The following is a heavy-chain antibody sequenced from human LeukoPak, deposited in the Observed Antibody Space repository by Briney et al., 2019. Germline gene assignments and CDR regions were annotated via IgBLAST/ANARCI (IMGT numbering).Heavy chain of an antibody. CDR3: ARHGGLYGAAWFDP. CDR1: GGSISSYY. CDR2: IYYSGST. Sequence: SETLSLTCTVSGGSISSYYWSWIRQPPGKGLEWIGYIYYSGSTNYNPSLKSRVTISVDTSKNQFSLKLGSVTAADTAVYYCARHGGLYGAAWFDPWGQGTLVTVSS. J-gene: IGHJ5*02. V-gene: IGHV4-59*08. D-gene: IGHD3-10*01.